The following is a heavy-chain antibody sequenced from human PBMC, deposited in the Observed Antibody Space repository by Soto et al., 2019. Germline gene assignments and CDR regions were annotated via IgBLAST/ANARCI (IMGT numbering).Heavy chain of an antibody. CDR2: FSLSGTT. J-gene: IGHJ4*02. CDR1: GASITGSFF. D-gene: IGHD2-8*02. Sequence: QVQLQESGPGLMKPSETLSLTCTVSGASITGSFFWSWIRQPAGKGLEWIGRFSLSGTTNYNPSLRSRVTMAADVSKNQFSLRLTSVTAADTALYYCARGMTPPGAPAWYYFDSGGQGTLVTVSS. CDR3: ARGMTPPGAPAWYYFDS. V-gene: IGHV4-4*07.